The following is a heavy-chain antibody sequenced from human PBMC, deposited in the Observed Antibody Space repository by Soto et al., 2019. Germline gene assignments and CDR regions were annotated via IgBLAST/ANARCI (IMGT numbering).Heavy chain of an antibody. J-gene: IGHJ4*02. CDR3: ARGWVESLSRQPPTDY. D-gene: IGHD3-3*01. V-gene: IGHV3-74*01. CDR1: GFTFSSYW. Sequence: GGSLRLSCAASGFTFSSYWMHWVRQAPGKGLVWVSRINGDGCGTSNVDSVKGRFTISRDNAKNTLYLQMNSLRVEDTAVYFCARGWVESLSRQPPTDYWGQGTLVTVSS. CDR2: INGDGCGT.